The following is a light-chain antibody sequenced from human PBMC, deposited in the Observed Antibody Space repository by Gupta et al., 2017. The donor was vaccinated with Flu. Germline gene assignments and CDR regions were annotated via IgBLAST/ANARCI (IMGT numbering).Light chain of an antibody. V-gene: IGKV3-20*01. J-gene: IGKJ1*01. CDR2: GAS. CDR1: QSVRSSY. CDR3: QQYGSSPWT. Sequence: GTLSWSPGERATLSCRASQSVRSSYLAWYQQKPGQAPRLLIYGASSRATGIPDRFSGSGSGTDFTLTISRLEPEDFAVYYCQQYGSSPWTFGQGTKVEIK.